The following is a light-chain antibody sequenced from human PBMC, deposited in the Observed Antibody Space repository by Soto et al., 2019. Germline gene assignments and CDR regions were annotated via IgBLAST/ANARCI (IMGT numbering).Light chain of an antibody. CDR2: GAS. CDR1: QSVSSN. Sequence: EIVMTQSPATLSMSPGERATLSCRASQSVSSNLAWYQQKPGQAPWLLIYGASTRATGIPARFSGGGSGTEFTLTISSLQSEDFAVYYCQQYNNWPRTFGQGTK. V-gene: IGKV3-15*01. CDR3: QQYNNWPRT. J-gene: IGKJ1*01.